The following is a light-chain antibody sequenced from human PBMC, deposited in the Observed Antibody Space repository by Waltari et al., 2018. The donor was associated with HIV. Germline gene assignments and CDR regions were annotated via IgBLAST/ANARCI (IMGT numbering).Light chain of an antibody. CDR3: SSYTSSSTL. Sequence: QSALTQPASVSGSPGQSITISCTGTSSDVGGYNYVSWYQRHPGKDPKLMIYEVSNRPSGVSNRFSGSKSGTTASLIISGLQAEEEADYYCSSYTSSSTLFGGGTKLTVL. V-gene: IGLV2-14*01. CDR2: EVS. J-gene: IGLJ2*01. CDR1: SSDVGGYNY.